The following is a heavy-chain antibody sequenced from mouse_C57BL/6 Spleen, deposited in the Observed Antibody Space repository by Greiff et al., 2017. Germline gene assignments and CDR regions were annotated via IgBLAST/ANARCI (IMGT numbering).Heavy chain of an antibody. CDR3: ARQGAYDYDGWFAY. CDR2: ISGGGGNT. J-gene: IGHJ3*01. CDR1: GFTFSSYT. V-gene: IGHV5-9*01. D-gene: IGHD2-4*01. Sequence: EVMLVESGGGLVKPGGSLKLSCAASGFTFSSYTMSWVRQTPEKRLEWVATISGGGGNTYYPDSVKGRFTISRDNAKNTLYLQMSSLRSEDTALYYCARQGAYDYDGWFAYWGQGTLVTVSA.